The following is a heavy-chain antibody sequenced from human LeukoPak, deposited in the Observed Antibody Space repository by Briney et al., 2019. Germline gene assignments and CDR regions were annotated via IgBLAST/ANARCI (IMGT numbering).Heavy chain of an antibody. D-gene: IGHD3-3*01. CDR2: ISYDGSNK. Sequence: GGSLRLSCAASGFTFSSYAMHWVRQAPGKGLEWVAVISYDGSNKYYADSVKGRFTISRDNSKNTLYLQMNGLRAEDTAVYYCARDPIFGVVRRPYYFDYWGQGTLVTVSS. J-gene: IGHJ4*02. CDR3: ARDPIFGVVRRPYYFDY. V-gene: IGHV3-30-3*01. CDR1: GFTFSSYA.